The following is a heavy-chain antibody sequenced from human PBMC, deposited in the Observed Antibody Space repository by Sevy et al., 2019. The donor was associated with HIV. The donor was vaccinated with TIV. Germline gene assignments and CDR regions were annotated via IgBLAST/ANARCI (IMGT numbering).Heavy chain of an antibody. CDR1: GFAFYDYS. J-gene: IGHJ4*02. D-gene: IGHD3-22*01. V-gene: IGHV3-23*01. CDR3: DGAINNDSTAKGLYTKTWNKRNDQFSLKLSEVRVADTALYYCSVDWCTGPDYS. CDR2: LSFGCGKI. Sequence: GGSLRLSCAASGFAFYDYSMSWIRQAPGKGLEWVATLSFGCGKINYADSVKGRFTISRDNSKNSFYLQMDNLRVEDDITYYGDGAINNDSTAKGLYTKTWNKRNDQFSLKLSEVRVADTALYYCSVDWCTGPDYSWVQGTRVA.